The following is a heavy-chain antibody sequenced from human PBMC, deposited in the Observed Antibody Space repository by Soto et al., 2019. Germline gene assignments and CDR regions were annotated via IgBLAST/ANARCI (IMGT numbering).Heavy chain of an antibody. Sequence: VQLVESGGGVVQPGRSLRLSCAASGFTFSSYGMHWVRQAPGKGLEWVANIKQDGREKYYVDSVKGRFTISRDNAKNSLYLQMNSLRAEDTAVYYCARDGGFYVDTALYGMDVWGQGTTVTVSS. V-gene: IGHV3-7*03. J-gene: IGHJ6*02. CDR2: IKQDGREK. CDR3: ARDGGFYVDTALYGMDV. D-gene: IGHD5-18*01. CDR1: GFTFSSYG.